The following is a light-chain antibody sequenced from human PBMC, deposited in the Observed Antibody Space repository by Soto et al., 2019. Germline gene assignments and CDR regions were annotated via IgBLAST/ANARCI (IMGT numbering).Light chain of an antibody. CDR3: CSYAGSGIVV. CDR1: SSDVGTYNL. Sequence: QSVLTQPASVSGSPGQSITISCTGTSSDVGTYNLVSWYQQHPGKVPKVLIYEVAKRPSGVSNRFSGSKSGNTASLTISGLQAEDEADYYCCSYAGSGIVVFGGGTKVTVL. CDR2: EVA. V-gene: IGLV2-23*02. J-gene: IGLJ2*01.